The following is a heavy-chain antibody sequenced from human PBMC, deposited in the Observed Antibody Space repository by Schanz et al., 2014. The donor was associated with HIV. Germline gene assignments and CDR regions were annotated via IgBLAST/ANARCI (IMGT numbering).Heavy chain of an antibody. V-gene: IGHV3-7*01. CDR2: IKEDGSVK. CDR3: ARDYRFATDS. D-gene: IGHD3-16*02. J-gene: IGHJ4*02. CDR1: GFTFRDYW. Sequence: LLESGGGLVQPGGSLRLSCAASGFTFRDYWMTWVRQAPGKGLEWLANIKEDGSVKGEVDSVKGRFTISRDNAKNSLYLQMNSLRVDDTAVYYCARDYRFATDSWGQGTLVTVSS.